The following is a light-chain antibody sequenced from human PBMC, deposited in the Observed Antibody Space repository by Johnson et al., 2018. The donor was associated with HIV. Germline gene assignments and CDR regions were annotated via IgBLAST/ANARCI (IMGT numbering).Light chain of an antibody. CDR1: SSNIGNNY. J-gene: IGLJ1*01. Sequence: QSVLTQPPSVSAAPGQTVTISCSGSSSNIGNNYVSWYQQLPGTAPKLLIYDNNKRPSGIPDRFSAYKSGTSATLGITGLQTGDEADYYCGTWDSSLSAYVFGTGTKVTVL. V-gene: IGLV1-51*01. CDR2: DNN. CDR3: GTWDSSLSAYV.